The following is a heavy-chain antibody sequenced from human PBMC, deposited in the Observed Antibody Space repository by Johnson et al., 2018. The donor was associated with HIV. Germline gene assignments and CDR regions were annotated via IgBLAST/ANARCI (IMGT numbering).Heavy chain of an antibody. D-gene: IGHD6-19*01. J-gene: IGHJ3*02. V-gene: IGHV3-74*01. CDR2: INTDGTST. CDR1: TFRNCA. Sequence: VQLVESGGGWIQPGGVPETLLCSLTFRNCAFQWVRQAPGKGLVWVSRINTDGTSTNYADFVKGRFTISRDNAKNTLYLQMNSLRAEDMAVYYCARDRPSGWPDAFDIWGQGTMVTVSS. CDR3: ARDRPSGWPDAFDI.